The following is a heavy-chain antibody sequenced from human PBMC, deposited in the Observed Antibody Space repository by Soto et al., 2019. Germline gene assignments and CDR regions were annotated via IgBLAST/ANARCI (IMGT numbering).Heavy chain of an antibody. Sequence: PSETLSLPCAVSGGPISIGGYSGSWIRHPPGKSLEWIGYIYHSGSTYYNPSLKSRDPISVDRSKNQFSLKLCSLTAPDTAVYYCIRGVAYREGYYDMDVWGKGTTVTVSS. D-gene: IGHD2-8*02. CDR2: IYHSGST. V-gene: IGHV4-30-2*01. CDR1: GGPISIGGYS. J-gene: IGHJ6*03. CDR3: IRGVAYREGYYDMDV.